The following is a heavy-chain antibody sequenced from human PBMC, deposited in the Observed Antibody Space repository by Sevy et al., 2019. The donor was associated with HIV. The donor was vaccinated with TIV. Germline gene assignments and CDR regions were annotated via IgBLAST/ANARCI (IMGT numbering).Heavy chain of an antibody. Sequence: SETLSLTCTVSGGSISSYYWSWIRQPPGKGLEWIGYIYYSGGTNYNPSLKSRVTISVDTSKNQFSLKLSSVTAADTAVYYCARVGADGSGYYGDWFDPWGQGNLVTVSS. V-gene: IGHV4-59*01. CDR1: GGSISSYY. J-gene: IGHJ5*02. CDR3: ARVGADGSGYYGDWFDP. D-gene: IGHD3-22*01. CDR2: IYYSGGT.